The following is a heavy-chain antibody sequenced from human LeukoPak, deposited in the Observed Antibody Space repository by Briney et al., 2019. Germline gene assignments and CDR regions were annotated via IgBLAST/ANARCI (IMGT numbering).Heavy chain of an antibody. Sequence: ASVKVSCKASGYTFTSYYMRWVRQAPGQGLEWMGIINPSGGSTSYAQKFQGRVTMTRDTSTSTVYMELSSLRSEDTAVYYCATYDPTVVTDYYYGMDVWGQGTTVTVSS. CDR2: INPSGGST. J-gene: IGHJ6*02. CDR3: ATYDPTVVTDYYYGMDV. V-gene: IGHV1-46*01. CDR1: GYTFTSYY. D-gene: IGHD4-23*01.